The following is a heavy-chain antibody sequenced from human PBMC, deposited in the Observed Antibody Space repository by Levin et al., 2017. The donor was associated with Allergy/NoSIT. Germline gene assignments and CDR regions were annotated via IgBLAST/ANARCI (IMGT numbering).Heavy chain of an antibody. V-gene: IGHV4-34*01. CDR2: INHSGST. CDR1: GGSFSGYY. CDR3: ARGGSITMVRGVRKGGRYFDY. D-gene: IGHD3-10*01. Sequence: SETLSLTCAVYGGSFSGYYWSWIRQPPGKGLEWIGEINHSGSTNYNPSLKSRVTISVDTSKNQFSLKLSSVTAADTAVYYCARGGSITMVRGVRKGGRYFDYWGQGTLVTVSS. J-gene: IGHJ4*02.